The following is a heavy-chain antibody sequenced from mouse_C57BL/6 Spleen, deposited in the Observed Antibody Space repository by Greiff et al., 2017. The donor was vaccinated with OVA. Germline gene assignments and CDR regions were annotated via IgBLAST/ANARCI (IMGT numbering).Heavy chain of an antibody. D-gene: IGHD4-1*01. CDR3: TRTNWDGYYLDY. CDR1: GFSFTSYG. J-gene: IGHJ2*01. Sequence: QVQLQQSGPGLVQPSQSLSITCTVSGFSFTSYGVHWVRQSPGKGLEWLGVIWSGGSTDYNAAFISRLSISKDNSKSQVFFKMNRLQAEDTAIYYCTRTNWDGYYLDYWGQGTTLTVSS. CDR2: IWSGGST. V-gene: IGHV2-2*01.